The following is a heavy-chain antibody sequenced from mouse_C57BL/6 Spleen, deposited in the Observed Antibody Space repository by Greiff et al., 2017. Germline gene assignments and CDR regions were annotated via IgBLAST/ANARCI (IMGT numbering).Heavy chain of an antibody. J-gene: IGHJ2*01. D-gene: IGHD2-5*01. CDR1: GYAFSSYW. CDR2: IYPGDGDT. V-gene: IGHV1-80*01. Sequence: VQLQQSGAELVKPGASVKISCKASGYAFSSYWMNWVKQRPGKGLEWIGQIYPGDGDTNYYGKFKGKATLTADKSSSTAYMQLSSLTSEDSAVYFCARWYYYSNYGYYFDYWGQGTTLTVSS. CDR3: ARWYYYSNYGYYFDY.